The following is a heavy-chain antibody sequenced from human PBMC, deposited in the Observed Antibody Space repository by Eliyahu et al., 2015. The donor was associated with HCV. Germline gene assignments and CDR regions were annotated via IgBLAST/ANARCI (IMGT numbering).Heavy chain of an antibody. CDR3: ARDTAMVSYYFDY. D-gene: IGHD5-18*01. Sequence: EVQLVESGGGLVQPGGSLRLSCAASGFTFSSYNMNWVRQAPGKGLEWVAYISSSNSPIYCADSVKGRFTISRDNAKNSLYLQMNSLRDEDTAVYFCARDTAMVSYYFDYWGQGTLVTVSS. J-gene: IGHJ4*02. CDR1: GFTFSSYN. V-gene: IGHV3-48*02. CDR2: ISSSNSPI.